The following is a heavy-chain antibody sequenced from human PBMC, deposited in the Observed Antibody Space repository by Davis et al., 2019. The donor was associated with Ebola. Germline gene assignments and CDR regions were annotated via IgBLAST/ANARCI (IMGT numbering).Heavy chain of an antibody. Sequence: SLKISCAASGFNFDDYAMQWVRQVPGKGLEWVSGISWNGGTIGYAVSVKGRFTISRDNAKNSLYLQMNSLRAEDTAVYFCARDRDYYDSSAYHPRGWFDLWGQGTLVTVSS. V-gene: IGHV3-9*01. D-gene: IGHD3-22*01. J-gene: IGHJ5*02. CDR2: ISWNGGTI. CDR3: ARDRDYYDSSAYHPRGWFDL. CDR1: GFNFDDYA.